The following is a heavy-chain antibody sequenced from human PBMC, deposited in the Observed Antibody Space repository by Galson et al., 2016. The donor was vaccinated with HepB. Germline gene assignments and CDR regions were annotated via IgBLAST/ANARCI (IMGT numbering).Heavy chain of an antibody. CDR2: INAGNGNT. CDR3: AIGSPWLVFY. V-gene: IGHV1-3*01. D-gene: IGHD6-19*01. J-gene: IGHJ4*02. CDR1: GYTFTNFP. Sequence: SVKVSCKASGYTFTNFPIHWVRQAPGQRLEWMGWINAGNGNTKYSQKFQGGVTITRDTSASTAYMELSSLRSEDTALYYCAIGSPWLVFYWGQGTLVTVSS.